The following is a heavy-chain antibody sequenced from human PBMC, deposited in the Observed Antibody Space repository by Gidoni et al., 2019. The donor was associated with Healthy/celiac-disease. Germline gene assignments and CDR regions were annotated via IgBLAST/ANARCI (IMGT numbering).Heavy chain of an antibody. CDR1: GFTVSRSG. V-gene: IGHV3-33*01. Sequence: QVQLVESGGGVVQPGRSLRLSCAASGFTVSRSGMHGVRQAHGKGLEWVAVIWYDGSTKYYASSVKGRFTISRDTSKNTLYLQMNSLRAEDTAVYYCARARIMITFGGVIVTDAFDSWGQGTIVTVSA. D-gene: IGHD3-16*02. CDR3: ARARIMITFGGVIVTDAFDS. CDR2: IWYDGSTK. J-gene: IGHJ3*02.